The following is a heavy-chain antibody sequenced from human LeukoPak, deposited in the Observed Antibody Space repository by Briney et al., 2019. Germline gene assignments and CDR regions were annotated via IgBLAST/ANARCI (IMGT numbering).Heavy chain of an antibody. CDR2: IIPILGIA. J-gene: IGHJ4*02. CDR1: GGTFSSYA. V-gene: IGHV1-69*04. Sequence: ASVKVSCKASGGTFSSYAISWVRQAPGQGLEWMGRIIPILGIANYAQKFQGRVTITADKSTSTAYMELSSLRSEDTAVYYCARDLEFESSGYDPWDYWGQGTLVTVSS. D-gene: IGHD5-12*01. CDR3: ARDLEFESSGYDPWDY.